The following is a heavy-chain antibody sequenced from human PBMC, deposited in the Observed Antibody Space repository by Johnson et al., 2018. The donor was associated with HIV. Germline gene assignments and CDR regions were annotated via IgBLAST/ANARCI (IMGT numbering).Heavy chain of an antibody. Sequence: VQLVESGGGLVQPGGSLRLSCAASGFTFSKAWMTWVRQAPGKGLEWVGRMKSKNEGGTTDYAAPVKGRFTISRNDSKTTLYLQMNSLNTEDTGKYYCATARNRLWSSSGWTGFWAFDIWGQGTMVTVSS. V-gene: IGHV3-15*01. J-gene: IGHJ3*02. D-gene: IGHD6-19*01. CDR1: GFTFSKAW. CDR3: ATARNRLWSSSGWTGFWAFDI. CDR2: MKSKNEGGTT.